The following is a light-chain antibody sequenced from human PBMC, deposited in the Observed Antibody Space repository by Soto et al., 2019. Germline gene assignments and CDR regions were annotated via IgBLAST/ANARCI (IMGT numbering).Light chain of an antibody. CDR2: GNN. J-gene: IGLJ2*01. CDR1: SSDIGAGYD. CDR3: QSYDSSLSVVV. Sequence: QSVLTQTPSVSGAPGQRVTISCTGSSSDIGAGYDVHWYQQLPGTAPKLLIYGNNNRPSGVPDRFSGSKSGTSASLATTGLQAEDEAYYYCQSYDSSLSVVVFGGGTKLAVL. V-gene: IGLV1-40*01.